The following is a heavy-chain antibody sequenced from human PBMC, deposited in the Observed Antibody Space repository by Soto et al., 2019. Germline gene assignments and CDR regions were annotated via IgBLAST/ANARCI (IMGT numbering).Heavy chain of an antibody. CDR3: ARDRVVAGIGEIDY. J-gene: IGHJ4*02. CDR1: GFTFSNSA. CDR2: ISYDGNNK. D-gene: IGHD6-19*01. Sequence: QVQLVESGGGVVQPGRSLRLSCAASGFTFSNSAMHWARQAPGKGLEWVAVISYDGNNKYYADSVKGRFTISRDNSMNTLYLQMNSLRPEDTAAYYCARDRVVAGIGEIDYWGQGTLVTVSS. V-gene: IGHV3-30-3*01.